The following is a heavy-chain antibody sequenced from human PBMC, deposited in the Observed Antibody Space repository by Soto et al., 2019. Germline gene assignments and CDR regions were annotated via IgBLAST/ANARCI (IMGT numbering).Heavy chain of an antibody. V-gene: IGHV3-33*08. CDR3: ARDSSSSEFDY. Sequence: GGSLRLSCAASGFTFSSYGMHWVRQAPGKGLEWVAVIWYDGSNKYYADSVKGRFTISRDNSKNTLYLQMNSLGAEDTAVYYCARDSSSSEFDYWGQGTLVTVSS. J-gene: IGHJ4*02. CDR2: IWYDGSNK. D-gene: IGHD6-25*01. CDR1: GFTFSSYG.